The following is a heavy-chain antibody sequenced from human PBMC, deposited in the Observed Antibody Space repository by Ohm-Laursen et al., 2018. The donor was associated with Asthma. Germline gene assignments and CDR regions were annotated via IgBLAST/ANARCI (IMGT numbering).Heavy chain of an antibody. CDR3: ARELVETGTTEEVFDY. CDR1: GLTFSSYW. V-gene: IGHV3-7*05. CDR2: IKEDGSEE. J-gene: IGHJ4*02. Sequence: SLRLSCAASGLTFSSYWMTWVRQAPGKGPEWVAHIKEDGSEESYLASVKGRFTISRDNAKNSLFLQMNSLSVEDTAVYYCARELVETGTTEEVFDYWGQGTLVTVSS. D-gene: IGHD5-24*01.